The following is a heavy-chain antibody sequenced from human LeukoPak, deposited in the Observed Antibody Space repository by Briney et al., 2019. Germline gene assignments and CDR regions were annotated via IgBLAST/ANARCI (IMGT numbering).Heavy chain of an antibody. V-gene: IGHV1-18*01. J-gene: IGHJ4*02. CDR1: GYTFTSYG. Sequence: ASVKVSCKASGYTFTSYGISWVRQAPGQGLEWMGWISAYNGNTNYAQKLQGRVTMTTDTSTNTAYMELRSLRSDDTAVYYCARGGRHCADSFGSPFDYWGQGTLVTVSS. D-gene: IGHD3-22*01. CDR3: ARGGRHCADSFGSPFDY. CDR2: ISAYNGNT.